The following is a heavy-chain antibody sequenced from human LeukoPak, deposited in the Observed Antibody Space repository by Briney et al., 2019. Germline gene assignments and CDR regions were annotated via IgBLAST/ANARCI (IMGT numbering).Heavy chain of an antibody. D-gene: IGHD2-15*01. V-gene: IGHV6-1*01. CDR1: GDSVSSNSTA. J-gene: IGHJ3*02. Sequence: SQTLSLTCAISGDSVSSNSTAWNWIRQSPSRGLEWLGRTYYRSKWYNDYAVPVKSRITINPDTSKNQFSLQLNSVTPEGTAVYYCARGDCSGGICYSDSAFDIWGQGTMVTVSS. CDR2: TYYRSKWYN. CDR3: ARGDCSGGICYSDSAFDI.